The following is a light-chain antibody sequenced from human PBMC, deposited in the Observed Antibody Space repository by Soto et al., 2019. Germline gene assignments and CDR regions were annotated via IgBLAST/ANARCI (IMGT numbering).Light chain of an antibody. J-gene: IGLJ1*01. CDR1: SSNIGSNT. CDR3: AAWDESLNGFV. V-gene: IGLV1-44*01. Sequence: QSVLTQPPSASGAPGQRVTISCSGSSSNIGSNTVNWYQQLPGTAPKLLIYTNNQRPSGVRDRFSGSRSGTSASLAISGLQSEDDADSYCAAWDESLNGFVFGTGTKVTV. CDR2: TNN.